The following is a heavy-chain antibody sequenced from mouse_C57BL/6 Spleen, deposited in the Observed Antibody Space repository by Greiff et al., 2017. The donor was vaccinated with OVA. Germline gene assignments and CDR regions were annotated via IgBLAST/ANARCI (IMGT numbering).Heavy chain of an antibody. Sequence: EVKLVESEGGLVQPGSSMKLSCTASGFTFSDYYMAWVRQVPEKGLEWVANINYDGSSTYYLDSLKSRFIISRDNAKNILYLQMSSLKSEDTATYYCARSPYGYFDVWGTGTTVTVSS. CDR3: ARSPYGYFDV. J-gene: IGHJ1*03. CDR1: GFTFSDYY. V-gene: IGHV5-16*01. CDR2: INYDGSST.